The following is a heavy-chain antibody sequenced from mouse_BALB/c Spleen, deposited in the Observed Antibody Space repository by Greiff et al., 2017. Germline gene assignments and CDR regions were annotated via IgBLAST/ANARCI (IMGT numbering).Heavy chain of an antibody. V-gene: IGHV1-55*01. D-gene: IGHD2-3*01. J-gene: IGHJ1*01. CDR3: ARGGWLLRLDFDV. CDR1: GYNFTSYW. Sequence: QVQLQQPGAELVKPGTSVKLSCKASGYNFTSYWINWVKLRPGQGLEWIGDIYPGSGSTNYNEKFKSKATLTVDTSSSTAYMQLSSLASEDSALYYCARGGWLLRLDFDVWGAGTTVTVSS. CDR2: IYPGSGST.